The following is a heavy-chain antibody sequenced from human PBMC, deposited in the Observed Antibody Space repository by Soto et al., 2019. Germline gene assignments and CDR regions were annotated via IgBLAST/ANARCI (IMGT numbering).Heavy chain of an antibody. V-gene: IGHV4-39*01. CDR2: IYYSGRT. J-gene: IGHJ3*02. CDR1: GGSISSSXYY. Sequence: SETLSLTCTVSGGSISSSXYYWGXIRQPPGKGLEWXGSIYYSGRTYYNPSLKSRVTISVDTSKNQFSLKLSSVTAADTAVYYCARRXDDYYDSSGYGDAFDIWGQGTMVTVSS. D-gene: IGHD3-22*01. CDR3: ARRXDDYYDSSGYGDAFDI.